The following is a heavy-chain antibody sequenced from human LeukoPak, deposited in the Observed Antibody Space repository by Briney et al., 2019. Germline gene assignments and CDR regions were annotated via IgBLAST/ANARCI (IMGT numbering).Heavy chain of an antibody. CDR1: GFTFSRHT. J-gene: IGHJ4*02. Sequence: GGSLRLSCAASGFTFSRHTMSWVRQAPGKGLEWVSGISGSGVNTYYANSVKGRFTISRDKFMNTLYLQMNSLRAEDTAVYYCARGRGLPVRPPNEGFLDYWGRGTLVTVSS. V-gene: IGHV3-23*01. CDR2: ISGSGVNT. CDR3: ARGRGLPVRPPNEGFLDY. D-gene: IGHD6-6*01.